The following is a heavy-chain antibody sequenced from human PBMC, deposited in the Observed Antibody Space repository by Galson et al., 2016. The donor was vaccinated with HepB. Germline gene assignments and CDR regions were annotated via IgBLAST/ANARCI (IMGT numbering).Heavy chain of an antibody. Sequence: ETLSLTCIVSGASMNSNFWTWIRQPPGKGLEWIGDIYFRGSTNYTPSLKRRVTISVDTSKNQFSLNVTSVTAADTAVYYCARVRASGHRRAFDHWGQGSLVTVSS. CDR1: GASMNSNF. CDR2: IYFRGST. D-gene: IGHD2-15*01. CDR3: ARVRASGHRRAFDH. J-gene: IGHJ4*02. V-gene: IGHV4-59*01.